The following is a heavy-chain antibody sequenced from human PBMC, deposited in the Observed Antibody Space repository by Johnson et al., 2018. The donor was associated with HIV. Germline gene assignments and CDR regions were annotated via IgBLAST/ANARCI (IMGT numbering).Heavy chain of an antibody. J-gene: IGHJ3*01. V-gene: IGHV3-11*04. CDR2: IRWNSGST. CDR3: ARGPSVVTLHAFDL. CDR1: GFTVRSNY. Sequence: VQLVESGGGLVQPGGSLRISCAASGFTVRSNYMSWVRQAPGKGLEWVSTIRWNSGSTGYADSVKGRCTLSRDNAKKSLYLKMNSLRASDTAVYYCARGPSVVTLHAFDLWGQGTLVTVSS. D-gene: IGHD4-23*01.